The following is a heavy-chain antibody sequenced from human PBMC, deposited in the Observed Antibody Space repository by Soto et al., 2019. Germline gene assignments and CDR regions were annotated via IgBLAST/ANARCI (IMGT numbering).Heavy chain of an antibody. Sequence: ASVKVSCKASGYTFTSYYMHWVRQAPGQGLEWMGIINPSGGSTSYAQKFQGRVTMTKDTSTSTVYMELSSLRSEDTAVYYCAREGGSYGSFDYWGQGTLVTVSS. J-gene: IGHJ4*02. CDR3: AREGGSYGSFDY. D-gene: IGHD1-26*01. CDR1: GYTFTSYY. CDR2: INPSGGST. V-gene: IGHV1-46*01.